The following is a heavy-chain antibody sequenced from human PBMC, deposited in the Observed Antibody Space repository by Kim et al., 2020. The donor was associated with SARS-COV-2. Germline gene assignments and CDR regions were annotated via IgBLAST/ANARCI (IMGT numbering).Heavy chain of an antibody. J-gene: IGHJ4*02. CDR2: IKQDGSEK. CDR1: GFTLSGYW. Sequence: GGSLRLSCAASGFTLSGYWMSWVRQAPGKGLEWVANIKQDGSEKFYVDSVKGRFTISRDNAKNSLYLQMNSLKDEDTAVYYCARGPHGCCSCSSCSWDHWGQGTLVTVSS. D-gene: IGHD2-2*01. V-gene: IGHV3-7*01. CDR3: ARGPHGCCSCSSCSWDH.